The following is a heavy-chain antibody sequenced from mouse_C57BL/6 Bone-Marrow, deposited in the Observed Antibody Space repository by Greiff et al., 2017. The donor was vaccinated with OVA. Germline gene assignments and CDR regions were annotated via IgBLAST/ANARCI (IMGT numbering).Heavy chain of an antibody. CDR2: IWRGGST. V-gene: IGHV2-2*01. Sequence: VKVVESGPGLVQPSQSLSITCTASGFSLTSYGVHWVRQSPGQGLEWLGVIWRGGSTDYNAAFISRLSISKDNSKSQVFFKMNSLQADDTAIYYCARKLPLYWYFDVWGTGTTVTVSS. J-gene: IGHJ1*03. CDR1: GFSLTSYG. CDR3: ARKLPLYWYFDV.